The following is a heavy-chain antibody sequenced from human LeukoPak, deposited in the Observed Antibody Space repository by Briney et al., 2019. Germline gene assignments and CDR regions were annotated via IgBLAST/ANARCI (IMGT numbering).Heavy chain of an antibody. CDR3: ARDIAAAYNWFDP. CDR1: GYTFTGYY. V-gene: IGHV1-2*02. CDR2: INPNSGGT. D-gene: IGHD6-13*01. Sequence: ASVKVSCKASGYTFTGYYMHWVRQAPGQGLEWMGWINPNSGGTNYAQKFQGRVTMTRDTSISTAYMELSRLRSDDTAVYYCARDIAAAYNWFDPWGPGTLVTVSS. J-gene: IGHJ5*02.